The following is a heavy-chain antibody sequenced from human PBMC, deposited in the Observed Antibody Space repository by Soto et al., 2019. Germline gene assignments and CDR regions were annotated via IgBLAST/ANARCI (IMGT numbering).Heavy chain of an antibody. J-gene: IGHJ4*02. CDR2: INDGNWNP. CDR3: GRGAGSCDS. D-gene: IGHD3-10*01. CDR1: GYTFSNFA. V-gene: IGHV1-3*01. Sequence: QVQLVQSGAEVKKPGASVKVSFKASGYTFSNFAMHWVRQAPGQRLEWMGWINDGNWNPKYSQKFQGRVTFTRNTSENAACRELRRLRSEDTAVKYCGRGAGSCDSWGQGTLVTVSS.